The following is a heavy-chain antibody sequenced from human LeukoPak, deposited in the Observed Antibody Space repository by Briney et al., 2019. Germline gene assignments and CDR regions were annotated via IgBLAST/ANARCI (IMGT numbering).Heavy chain of an antibody. CDR2: IKSKTDGGIT. CDR1: GFTFSNAW. J-gene: IGHJ4*02. V-gene: IGHV3-15*01. Sequence: GGSLRLSCAASGFTFSNAWMSWVRQAPGKGLEWVGRIKSKTDGGITDYAAPVKGRFTISRDDSKNTLYLQMNSLKTEDTAVYYCTTDPLIAVAAYLGYWGQGTLVTVSS. D-gene: IGHD6-19*01. CDR3: TTDPLIAVAAYLGY.